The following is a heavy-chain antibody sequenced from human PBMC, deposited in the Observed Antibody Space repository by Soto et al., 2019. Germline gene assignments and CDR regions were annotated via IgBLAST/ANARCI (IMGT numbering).Heavy chain of an antibody. D-gene: IGHD3-10*01. CDR3: ARDVGPTMLRGFDL. CDR1: GFTVSSYW. Sequence: EVQLVESGGGLVQPGGSLRLSCAASGFTVSSYWMQWVRQAPGKGLVWVSRINRDGSDKNYADFEKGRFTISRDNAKNTVYLQMNSLTAEDTAVYYCARDVGPTMLRGFDLWGQGTLVTVSS. CDR2: INRDGSDK. V-gene: IGHV3-74*01. J-gene: IGHJ4*02.